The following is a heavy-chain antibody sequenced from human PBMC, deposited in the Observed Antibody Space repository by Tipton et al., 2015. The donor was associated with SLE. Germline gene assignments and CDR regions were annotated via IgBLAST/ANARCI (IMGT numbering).Heavy chain of an antibody. J-gene: IGHJ4*02. Sequence: TLSLTCAVSGGSLSGYYWSWIRQAPGKGLEWIGQTHLLGATDYNPSLKSRITISVDTSKNHFSLKLSSVTAADTAVYYCARGGVGGYDYFDHWGQGTLVTVSS. D-gene: IGHD5-12*01. CDR2: THLLGAT. CDR3: ARGGVGGYDYFDH. CDR1: GGSLSGYY. V-gene: IGHV4-34*09.